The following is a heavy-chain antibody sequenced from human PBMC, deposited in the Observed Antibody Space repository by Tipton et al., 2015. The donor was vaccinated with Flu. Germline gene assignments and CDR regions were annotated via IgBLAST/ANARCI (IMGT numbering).Heavy chain of an antibody. J-gene: IGHJ5*02. CDR2: VSRTGST. Sequence: TLSLTCAVSGDSLSSDYYWAWIRQSPGKGLEWIGSVSRTGSTNYNPSLKSRVTISIDTSKNQFFLKVTSVTAADRAVYYCAVRDYSKDVSDPKSWFDPWGQGTLVAVSS. CDR3: AVRDYSKDVSDPKSWFDP. D-gene: IGHD4-11*01. V-gene: IGHV4-38-2*01. CDR1: GDSLSSDYY.